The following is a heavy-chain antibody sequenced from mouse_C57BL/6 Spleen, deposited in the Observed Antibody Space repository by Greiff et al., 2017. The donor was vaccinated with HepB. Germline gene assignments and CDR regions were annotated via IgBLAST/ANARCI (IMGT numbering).Heavy chain of an antibody. D-gene: IGHD1-1*01. CDR1: GYTFTSYW. CDR3: ARGDTTVVHFDY. Sequence: QVQLQQPGAELVMPGASVKLSCKASGYTFTSYWMHWVKQRPGQGLEWIGEIDPSDSYTNYNQKFKGKSTLTVDKSSSTAYMQLSSLTSEDSAVYCCARGDTTVVHFDYCGQGTTLTVSS. J-gene: IGHJ2*01. V-gene: IGHV1-69*01. CDR2: IDPSDSYT.